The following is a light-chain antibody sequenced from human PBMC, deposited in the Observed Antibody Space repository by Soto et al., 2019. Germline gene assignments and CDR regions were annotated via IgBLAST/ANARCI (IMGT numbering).Light chain of an antibody. V-gene: IGKV2-30*01. CDR2: KVS. Sequence: DVVMTQSPLSLPVALGQPASISCRSSESLVFRDGNTYLNWFHQRPGQSPRRLIYKVSYRDSGVPDRFSGSGSDTDFTLTISRLEAEDVGIYYCMQATHWPRTFGQGTRVEIK. CDR1: ESLVFRDGNTY. J-gene: IGKJ1*01. CDR3: MQATHWPRT.